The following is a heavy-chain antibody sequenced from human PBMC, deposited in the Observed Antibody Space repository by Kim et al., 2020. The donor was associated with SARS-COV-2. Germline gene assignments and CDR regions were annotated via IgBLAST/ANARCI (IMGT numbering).Heavy chain of an antibody. D-gene: IGHD1-1*01. Sequence: YYSPSLRGRVAMSVDTSQNQFSLRLNSVTAADTAVYFCATLGKKYGNSVDFWGQGTLVTVSS. CDR3: ATLGKKYGNSVDF. V-gene: IGHV4-31*02. J-gene: IGHJ4*02.